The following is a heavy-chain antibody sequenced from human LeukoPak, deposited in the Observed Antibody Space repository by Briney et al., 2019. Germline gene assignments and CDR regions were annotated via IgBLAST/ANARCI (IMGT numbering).Heavy chain of an antibody. CDR2: ISSNGGST. V-gene: IGHV3-64*01. D-gene: IGHD1/OR15-1a*01. J-gene: IGHJ4*02. CDR1: GFTFSSYA. CDR3: ARSQTKKLVYFDY. Sequence: PGGSLRLSCAASGFTFSSYAMHWVRQAPGKGLEYVSAISSNGGSTYYANSVKGRFTISRDNSKNTLYLRMGSLRAEDMAVYYCARSQTKKLVYFDYWGQGTLATVSS.